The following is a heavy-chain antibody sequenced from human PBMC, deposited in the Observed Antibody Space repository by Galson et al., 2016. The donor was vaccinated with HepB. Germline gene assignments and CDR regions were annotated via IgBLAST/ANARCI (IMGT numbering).Heavy chain of an antibody. V-gene: IGHV4-39*01. CDR1: GGSISSSSYY. J-gene: IGHJ3*02. D-gene: IGHD3-3*01. CDR2: IYYSGST. Sequence: VSGGSISSSSYYWGWIRPPPGKGLEWIGSIYYSGSTYYNPSLKSRVIISVDTSKNQFSLKLSSVTAADTAVYYCARPDVLRFLEWLSENPGENAFDIWGQGTMVTVSS. CDR3: ARPDVLRFLEWLSENPGENAFDI.